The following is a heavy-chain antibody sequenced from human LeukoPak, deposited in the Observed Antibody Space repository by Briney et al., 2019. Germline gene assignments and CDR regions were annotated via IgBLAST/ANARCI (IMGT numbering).Heavy chain of an antibody. V-gene: IGHV1-18*01. CDR2: ISAYNGKT. J-gene: IGHJ5*02. Sequence: GASVKVSCKASGYTFSSYGISWVRQAPGQGLEWMGWISAYNGKTKYAQKLQGRVTMTTETSTSTAYMELRSLRSDDTAVYYCARARQQLVWANWFDPWGQGTLVAVSS. D-gene: IGHD6-13*01. CDR3: ARARQQLVWANWFDP. CDR1: GYTFSSYG.